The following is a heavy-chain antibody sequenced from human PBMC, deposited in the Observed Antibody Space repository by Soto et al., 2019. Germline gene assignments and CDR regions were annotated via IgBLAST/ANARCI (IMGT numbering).Heavy chain of an antibody. CDR2: ISSNGGST. CDR1: GFTFSSYA. CDR3: ASNYGSGSVTTTVTTWFDY. Sequence: PGGSLRLSCAASGFTFSSYAMHWVRQAPGKGLEYVSAISSNGGSTYYANSVKGRFTISRDNSKNTLYLQMGSLRAEDMAVYYCASNYGSGSVTTTVTTWFDYWGQGTLVTVSS. V-gene: IGHV3-64*01. D-gene: IGHD3-10*01. J-gene: IGHJ4*02.